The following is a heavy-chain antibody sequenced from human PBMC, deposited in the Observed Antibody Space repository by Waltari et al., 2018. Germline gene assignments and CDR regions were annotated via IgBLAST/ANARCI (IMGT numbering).Heavy chain of an antibody. J-gene: IGHJ4*02. CDR3: GRDGSGYAGPSDY. V-gene: IGHV3-74*01. D-gene: IGHD5-12*01. Sequence: EVQLVESGGGLVQPGGSLRLSCAASGFIFSSYWMHWVRQAPGKGLVWVSSINGEGTKTSYADSVKGRFTISRDNAKNTLYVEMNSLRADDTAVYYCGRDGSGYAGPSDYWGRGTLVTVSS. CDR1: GFIFSSYW. CDR2: INGEGTKT.